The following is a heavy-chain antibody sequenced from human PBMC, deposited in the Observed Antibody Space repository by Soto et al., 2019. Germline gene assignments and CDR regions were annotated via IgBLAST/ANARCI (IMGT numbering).Heavy chain of an antibody. V-gene: IGHV2-5*01. D-gene: IGHD1-20*01. CDR1: GFSLTTDGLV. J-gene: IGHJ6*02. CDR3: ARIKGITYDWIADGMDV. CDR2: SYWNGDN. Sequence: QITLRESGPTVVKPTQTLTLTCTFSGFSLTTDGLVVAWMRQPPGKALEWLALSYWNGDNRYSPSLRSRLTVTKDTSDNQVVLTMTNMDPADTATYYCARIKGITYDWIADGMDVWGQGTTVSVSS.